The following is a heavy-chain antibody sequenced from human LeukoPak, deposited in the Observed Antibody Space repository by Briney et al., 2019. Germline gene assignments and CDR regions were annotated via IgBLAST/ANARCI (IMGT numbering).Heavy chain of an antibody. J-gene: IGHJ4*02. CDR2: ISSSGSAI. Sequence: GGPLRLSCAASGFTFSDYYMIWIRQAPGKGLEWVSHISSSGSAIYYADSVKGRFTISRDNAKSSLYLQMNSLRAEDTAVYYCARVYSYGLYYFDYWGQGTLVTVSS. D-gene: IGHD5-18*01. CDR1: GFTFSDYY. CDR3: ARVYSYGLYYFDY. V-gene: IGHV3-11*01.